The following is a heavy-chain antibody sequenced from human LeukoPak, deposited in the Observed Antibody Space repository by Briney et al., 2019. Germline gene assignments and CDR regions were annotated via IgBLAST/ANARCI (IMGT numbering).Heavy chain of an antibody. CDR3: ARVAGSADY. Sequence: ASVKVSCKASGYTFTTYDINWVRQATGQGLERMGWMNPISGNTGYAQKFQGRVTMTRDISVSTAYMELSSLRSEDTAVYYCARVAGSADYWGQGTLVTVSS. V-gene: IGHV1-8*01. CDR1: GYTFTTYD. CDR2: MNPISGNT. J-gene: IGHJ4*02. D-gene: IGHD6-19*01.